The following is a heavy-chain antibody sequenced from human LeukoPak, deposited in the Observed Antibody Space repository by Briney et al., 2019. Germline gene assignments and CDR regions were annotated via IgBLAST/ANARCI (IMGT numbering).Heavy chain of an antibody. V-gene: IGHV4-59*01. CDR2: IYYSGST. D-gene: IGHD5-18*01. Sequence: GSLRLSCAASGFTFSDYYMSWIRQAPGKGLEWIGYIYYSGSTNYNPSLKSRVTISVDTSKNQFSLKLSSVTAADTAVYYCASQDASGYSYGSGLSMDVWGQGTTVTVSS. J-gene: IGHJ6*02. CDR3: ASQDASGYSYGSGLSMDV. CDR1: GFTFSDYY.